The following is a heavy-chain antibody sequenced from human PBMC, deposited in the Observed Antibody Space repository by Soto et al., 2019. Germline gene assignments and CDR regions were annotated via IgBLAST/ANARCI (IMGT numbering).Heavy chain of an antibody. Sequence: PGGSLRLSCAASGFTFSSYAMSWVRQAPGKGLEWVSAISGSGGSTYYADSVKGRFTISRDNSKNTLYLQMNSLRAEDTAVYYCARDFSRNYYFDYWGQGTLVSVSS. J-gene: IGHJ4*02. CDR3: ARDFSRNYYFDY. D-gene: IGHD1-7*01. CDR1: GFTFSSYA. V-gene: IGHV3-23*01. CDR2: ISGSGGST.